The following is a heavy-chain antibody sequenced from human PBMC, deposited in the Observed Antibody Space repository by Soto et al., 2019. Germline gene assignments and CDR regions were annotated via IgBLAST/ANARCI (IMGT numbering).Heavy chain of an antibody. CDR1: GGSISSGGYY. Sequence: SETLSLTCTVSGGSISSGGYYWSWIRQHPGKGLEWIGYIYYSGSTYYNPSPKSRVTISVDTSKNQFSLKLSSVTAADTAVYYCARVSVGTGAYYFDYWGQGTLVTVSS. J-gene: IGHJ4*02. D-gene: IGHD1-1*01. CDR2: IYYSGST. CDR3: ARVSVGTGAYYFDY. V-gene: IGHV4-31*03.